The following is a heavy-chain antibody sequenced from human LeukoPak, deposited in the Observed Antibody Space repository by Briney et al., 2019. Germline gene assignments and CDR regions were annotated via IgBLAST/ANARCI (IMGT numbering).Heavy chain of an antibody. J-gene: IGHJ6*03. CDR1: GGTFSSYA. CDR2: IIPIFGTA. D-gene: IGHD3-10*01. Sequence: ASVKVSCKASGGTFSSYAISWVRQAPGQGLEWMGGIIPIFGTANYAQKFQGRVTITADESTSTAYMELSSLRSEDTAVFYCARDPYYYGSGRRGYYYYYMDVWGKGTTVTVSS. CDR3: ARDPYYYGSGRRGYYYYYMDV. V-gene: IGHV1-69*13.